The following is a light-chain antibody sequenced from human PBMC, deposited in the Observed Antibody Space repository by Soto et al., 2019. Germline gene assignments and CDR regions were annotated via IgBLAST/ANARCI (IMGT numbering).Light chain of an antibody. V-gene: IGKV1-5*01. CDR3: QQYNSFSWT. Sequence: DIQMTQSPSTLSASVRASVSITCRASQSITIWLAWYQQKPGKAPKLLIYDASSLEGGVPSRFSGSGSGTEFTLTISGLQPDDFATYCCQQYNSFSWTFGQGTKVDIK. J-gene: IGKJ1*01. CDR1: QSITIW. CDR2: DAS.